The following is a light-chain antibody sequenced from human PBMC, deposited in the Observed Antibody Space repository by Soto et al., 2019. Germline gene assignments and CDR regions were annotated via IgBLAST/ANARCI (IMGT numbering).Light chain of an antibody. CDR3: QQLNSYPLT. CDR2: AAS. CDR1: QSIRNY. Sequence: IQLTQSPSFLSASIRDRVTITCRASQSIRNYLAWFQQKPGKAPKLLIYAASTLQSGVPSRFSGSGSGTEFTLTISSLQPEDVATYYCQQLNSYPLTFGRGTKVEIK. V-gene: IGKV1-9*01. J-gene: IGKJ4*01.